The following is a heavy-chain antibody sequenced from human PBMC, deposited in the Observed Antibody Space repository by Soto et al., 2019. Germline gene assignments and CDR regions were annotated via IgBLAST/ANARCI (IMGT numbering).Heavy chain of an antibody. J-gene: IGHJ6*02. V-gene: IGHV4-34*01. CDR1: GWSLSRYY. CDR3: ARFRKKGSSGYYNYYGMDV. D-gene: IGHD6-6*01. CDR2: INHSGRT. Sequence: SETRSLTSVVCGWSLSRYYWSCVRPLPRKGLEWIGEINHSGRTNYNPSLKSRVTISVDTYKNQFSLQLSSVTAADTAVYYCARFRKKGSSGYYNYYGMDVWCQGTTVT.